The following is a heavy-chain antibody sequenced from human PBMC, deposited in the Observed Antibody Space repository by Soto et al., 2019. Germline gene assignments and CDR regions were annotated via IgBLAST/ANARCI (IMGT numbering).Heavy chain of an antibody. CDR1: GDSIRSHY. Sequence: SETLSLTCSVSGDSIRSHYWTWIRQPPGKALEWIGYNHYSGSTNYNPSLKSRVTISLDTSKNQFSLKLSSVTAADTAVYYCAREENHERSGYYYVHWGQGTLVTVSS. D-gene: IGHD3-22*01. CDR2: NHYSGST. V-gene: IGHV4-59*11. J-gene: IGHJ4*02. CDR3: AREENHERSGYYYVH.